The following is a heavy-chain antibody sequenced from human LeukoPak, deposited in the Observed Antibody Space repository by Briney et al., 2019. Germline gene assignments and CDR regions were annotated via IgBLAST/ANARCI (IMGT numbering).Heavy chain of an antibody. V-gene: IGHV3-21*01. D-gene: IGHD3-9*01. Sequence: PGGSLRLSCAASGFSFDEYGMSWVRQAPGKGLEWVSSISSSSSYIYYADSVKGRFTISRDNAKNSLYLQMNSLRAEDTAVYYCARDQDDMLTGTSEFDYWGQGTLVTVSS. CDR1: GFSFDEYG. J-gene: IGHJ4*02. CDR3: ARDQDDMLTGTSEFDY. CDR2: ISSSSSYI.